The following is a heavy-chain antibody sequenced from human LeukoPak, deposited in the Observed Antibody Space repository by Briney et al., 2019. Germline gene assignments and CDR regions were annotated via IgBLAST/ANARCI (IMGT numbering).Heavy chain of an antibody. CDR1: GGSISSGGSY. V-gene: IGHV4-31*03. Sequence: KTSETLSLTCTVSGGSISSGGSYWSWIRQHPAKGLEWIGYIFYSGSTYYNPSLKSRVTISVATSKNQFSLKLSSVTAADTAVYYCARGKITGLMAPYFDYWGQGTLVTVSS. J-gene: IGHJ4*02. D-gene: IGHD3-16*01. CDR3: ARGKITGLMAPYFDY. CDR2: IFYSGST.